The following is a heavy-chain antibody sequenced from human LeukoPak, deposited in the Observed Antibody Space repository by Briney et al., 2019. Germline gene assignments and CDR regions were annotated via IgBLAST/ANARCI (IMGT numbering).Heavy chain of an antibody. D-gene: IGHD5-12*01. V-gene: IGHV3-30*03. Sequence: GALRLSCAASGFTFSSYSMNWVRQAPGKGLEWVAVISYDGSNKYYADSVKGRFTISRDNSKNTLYLQMNSLRAEDTAVYYCAYERDIALDYWGQGTLVTVSS. CDR2: ISYDGSNK. CDR1: GFTFSSYS. J-gene: IGHJ4*02. CDR3: AYERDIALDY.